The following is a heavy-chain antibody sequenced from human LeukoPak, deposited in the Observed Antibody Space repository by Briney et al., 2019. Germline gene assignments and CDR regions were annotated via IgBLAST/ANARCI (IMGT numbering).Heavy chain of an antibody. CDR2: IKQDGSDK. CDR3: ASGTGGLIDY. D-gene: IGHD3-16*01. Sequence: GGSLRLSCAASGFTISNYWMNWVRQAPGKGLEWVVNIKQDGSDKRYVDSVKGRFTISRDNAKNLLYLQMDSLRAEDTAVYYCASGTGGLIDYWGQGTLVTVPS. J-gene: IGHJ4*02. CDR1: GFTISNYW. V-gene: IGHV3-7*05.